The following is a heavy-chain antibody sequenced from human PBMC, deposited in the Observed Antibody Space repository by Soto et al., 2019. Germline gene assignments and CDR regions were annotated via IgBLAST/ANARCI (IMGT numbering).Heavy chain of an antibody. CDR2: ISGSGGTT. CDR3: VKDSPYGNYEAVH. V-gene: IGHV3-23*01. D-gene: IGHD3-3*01. Sequence: GGSLRLSCAASGFTFSTYDMSWVRQAPGKGLEWVSSISGSGGTTYHADSVKGRFTISRDNSKNTLYLQMNSLRAEDTALYHCVKDSPYGNYEAVHWGQGTLVTVSS. CDR1: GFTFSTYD. J-gene: IGHJ4*02.